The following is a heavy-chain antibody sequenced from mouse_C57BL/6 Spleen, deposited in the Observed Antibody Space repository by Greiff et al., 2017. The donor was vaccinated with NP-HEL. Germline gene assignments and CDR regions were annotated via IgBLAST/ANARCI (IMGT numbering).Heavy chain of an antibody. V-gene: IGHV3-6*01. J-gene: IGHJ1*03. Sequence: DVKLQESGPGLVKPSQSLSLTCSVPGYSITSGYYWNWIRQFPGNKLEWMGYISYDGSNNYNPSLKNRISITRNTSKNQFFVKLNSVTTEDTATYYCARGIITTVVATNWYFDDWGTGTTVTDSS. CDR2: ISYDGSN. CDR3: ARGIITTVVATNWYFDD. D-gene: IGHD1-1*01. CDR1: GYSITSGYY.